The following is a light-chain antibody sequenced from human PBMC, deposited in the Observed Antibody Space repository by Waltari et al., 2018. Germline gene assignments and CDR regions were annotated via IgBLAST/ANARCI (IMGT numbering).Light chain of an antibody. J-gene: IGLJ1*01. Sequence: QSALTQPASVSGSPGQSITISCTGTSSDVGSYNLVSWHQQHPGKAPKLMIYEVSKRPSGVSNRFSGSKSGNTASLTISGLQAEDEADYYCCSYAGSSTLYVFGTGTKVTVL. CDR2: EVS. CDR1: SSDVGSYNL. CDR3: CSYAGSSTLYV. V-gene: IGLV2-23*02.